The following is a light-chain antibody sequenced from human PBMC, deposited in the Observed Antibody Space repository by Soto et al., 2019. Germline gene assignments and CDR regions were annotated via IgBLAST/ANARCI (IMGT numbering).Light chain of an antibody. Sequence: EIVLTQSPGTLSLSPGERATLSCRASQSVGSYLTWYQQKPGQAPRLLIYGASSRATGIPDRFGGSGSGTDFTLTITRLEPGDFAVYYCQQYDSSPRTFGQGTKLEIK. J-gene: IGKJ2*01. CDR1: QSVGSY. CDR2: GAS. CDR3: QQYDSSPRT. V-gene: IGKV3-20*01.